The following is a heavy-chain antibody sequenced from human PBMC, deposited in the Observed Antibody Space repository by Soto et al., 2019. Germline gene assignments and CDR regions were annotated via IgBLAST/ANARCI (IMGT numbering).Heavy chain of an antibody. D-gene: IGHD3-3*01. Sequence: GASVKVSCKASGYTFTSYDINWVRQATGQGLEWMGWMNPNSGNTGYAQKFQGRVTMTRNTSISTAYMELSSLRSEDTAVYYCARTPPRYDFWSGYYTPWLDPWGQGTLVTGSS. V-gene: IGHV1-8*01. CDR2: MNPNSGNT. CDR3: ARTPPRYDFWSGYYTPWLDP. CDR1: GYTFTSYD. J-gene: IGHJ5*02.